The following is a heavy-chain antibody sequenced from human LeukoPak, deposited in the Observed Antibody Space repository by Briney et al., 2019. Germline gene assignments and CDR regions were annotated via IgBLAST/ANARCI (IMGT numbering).Heavy chain of an antibody. D-gene: IGHD1-1*01. CDR1: GFTFSTYS. V-gene: IGHV3-23*01. J-gene: IGHJ3*02. Sequence: PGGSLRLSCAASGFTFSTYSMNWVRQAPGRGLEWVSDLSDNGGAYTNYVGSVKGRFTISRDNSKNTLYLQMNSLRAEDTAVYYCARKWNGAFDIWDQGTMVTVSS. CDR2: LSDNGGAYT. CDR3: ARKWNGAFDI.